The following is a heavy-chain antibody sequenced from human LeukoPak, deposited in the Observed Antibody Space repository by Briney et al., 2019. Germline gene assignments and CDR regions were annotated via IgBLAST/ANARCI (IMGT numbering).Heavy chain of an antibody. Sequence: KPSETLSLTCTVSGGSISSSSYYWGWIRQPPGKGLEWIGSIYYSGSTNYNPSLKSRVTISVDTSKNQFSLKLSSVTAADTAVYYCARGRRSSPVLDWGQGTLVTVSS. CDR3: ARGRRSSPVLD. CDR1: GGSISSSSYY. V-gene: IGHV4-39*07. CDR2: IYYSGST. D-gene: IGHD6-13*01. J-gene: IGHJ4*02.